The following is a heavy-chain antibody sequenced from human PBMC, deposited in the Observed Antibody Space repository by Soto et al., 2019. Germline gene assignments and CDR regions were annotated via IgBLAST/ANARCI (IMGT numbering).Heavy chain of an antibody. J-gene: IGHJ4*02. Sequence: EVQLVESGGGLVQPGGSLRLSCAASGFTVSSNYMSWVRQAPGKGLEWVSVIYGGGSTYYADSVKGRFTISRDNSKNTLYLQMNSLRAEDTAVYYCARGSYDFWSGHRPFDYWGQGTLVTVSS. CDR1: GFTVSSNY. CDR2: IYGGGST. V-gene: IGHV3-66*01. CDR3: ARGSYDFWSGHRPFDY. D-gene: IGHD3-3*01.